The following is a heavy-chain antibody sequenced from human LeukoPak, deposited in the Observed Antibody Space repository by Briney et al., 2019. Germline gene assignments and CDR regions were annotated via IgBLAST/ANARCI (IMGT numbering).Heavy chain of an antibody. CDR1: GGSISSYY. CDR3: ARQYCTSTSCYSYFDY. J-gene: IGHJ4*02. D-gene: IGHD2-2*01. CDR2: IYTSGST. Sequence: PSETLSLTCTVSGGSISSYYWSWIRQPPGKGLEWIGYIYTSGSTNYNPSLKSRVTISVDTSKNQFSLKLSSVTAADTAVYYCARQYCTSTSCYSYFDYWGQGTLVTVSS. V-gene: IGHV4-4*09.